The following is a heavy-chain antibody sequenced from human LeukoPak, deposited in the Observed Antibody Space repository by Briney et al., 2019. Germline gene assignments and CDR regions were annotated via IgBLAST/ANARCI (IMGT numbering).Heavy chain of an antibody. CDR2: MSPNSGDT. J-gene: IGHJ4*02. Sequence: VASVKVSCTASGYTFTTHDINWVRQATGQGLEWLGWMSPNSGDTGYAQKFQGRVTMTSDFSISTAYMELSSLRSEDTAIYYCVRTPPNWGFDYWGQGTLVTVSS. D-gene: IGHD7-27*01. CDR3: VRTPPNWGFDY. CDR1: GYTFTTHD. V-gene: IGHV1-8*01.